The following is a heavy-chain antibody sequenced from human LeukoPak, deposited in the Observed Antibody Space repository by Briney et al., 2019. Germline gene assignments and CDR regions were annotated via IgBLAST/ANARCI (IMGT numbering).Heavy chain of an antibody. CDR2: IYYSGST. J-gene: IGHJ4*02. CDR3: ARGPDILTGYFHY. V-gene: IGHV4-59*01. CDR1: GGSISSYY. Sequence: SETLSLTCTVSGGSISSYYWSWIRQPPGKGLEWIGYIYYSGSTNYNPSLKSRVTISVDTSKNQFSLKLSSVTAADTAVYYCARGPDILTGYFHYWGQGTLVTVSS. D-gene: IGHD3-9*01.